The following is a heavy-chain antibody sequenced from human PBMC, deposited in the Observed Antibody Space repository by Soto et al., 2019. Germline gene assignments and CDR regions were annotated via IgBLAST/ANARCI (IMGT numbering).Heavy chain of an antibody. CDR1: GMIVSINY. CDR3: ARVAFRGQFGDLSDFDP. Sequence: EVQLVETGGGLIQPGGSLTLSCAASGMIVSINYISWVRQAPGKGLEWVAIIYSGGATHYAGSVKGRFTISRDSSKHTVSLQMNTLTVEDTAIYYCARVAFRGQFGDLSDFDPWGQGTLVTVSS. J-gene: IGHJ5*02. D-gene: IGHD3-10*01. V-gene: IGHV3-53*02. CDR2: IYSGGAT.